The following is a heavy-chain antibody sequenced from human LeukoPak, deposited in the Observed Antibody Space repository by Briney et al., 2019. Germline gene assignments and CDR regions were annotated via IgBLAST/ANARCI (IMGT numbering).Heavy chain of an antibody. CDR1: GFTFSSYA. Sequence: PGGFLRLSCVASGFTFSSYAMSWVRQAPGKGLEWVSAISGSGGSTYYADSVKGRFSISRDNSKNTLHLQMNSLRAEDTAVYYCAKRDYSNYDLDYWGQGTLVTVSS. CDR2: ISGSGGST. D-gene: IGHD4-11*01. V-gene: IGHV3-23*01. J-gene: IGHJ4*02. CDR3: AKRDYSNYDLDY.